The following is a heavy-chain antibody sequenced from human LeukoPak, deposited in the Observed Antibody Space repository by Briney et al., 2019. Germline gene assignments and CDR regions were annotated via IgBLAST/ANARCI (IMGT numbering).Heavy chain of an antibody. Sequence: PSETLSLTCAVYGGSFSGYYWSWIRQPPGKGLEWIGYIYHSGSTYYNPSLKSRVTISVDRSKNQFSLKLSSVTAADTAVYYCARELPDNAFDIWGQGTMVTVSS. J-gene: IGHJ3*02. D-gene: IGHD1-14*01. CDR2: IYHSGST. CDR1: GGSFSGYY. V-gene: IGHV4-34*01. CDR3: ARELPDNAFDI.